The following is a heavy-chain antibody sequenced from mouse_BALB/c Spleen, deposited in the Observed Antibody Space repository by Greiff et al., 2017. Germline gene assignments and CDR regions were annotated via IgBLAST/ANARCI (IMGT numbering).Heavy chain of an antibody. CDR3: SIFPYGNYGAY. CDR1: GFNIKDTY. Sequence: VQLQQSGAELVKPGASVKLSCTASGFNIKDTYMHWVKQRPEQGLEWIGRIDPANGNTKYDPKFQGKATITADTSSNTAYLQLSSLTSEDTAVYYCSIFPYGNYGAYWGQGTLVTVSA. V-gene: IGHV14-3*02. D-gene: IGHD2-1*01. J-gene: IGHJ3*01. CDR2: IDPANGNT.